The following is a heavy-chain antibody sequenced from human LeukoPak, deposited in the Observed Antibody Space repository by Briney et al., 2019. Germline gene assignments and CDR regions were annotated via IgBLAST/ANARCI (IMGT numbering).Heavy chain of an antibody. J-gene: IGHJ4*02. Sequence: SETLSLTCTVSGGSISSYYWSWIRQPPGKGLEWIGYNYYSGSTNYNPSLKSRVTISVDTSKNQFSLKLSSVTAADTAVYYCARVQGDYDILTGYYWYYFDYWGQGTLVTVSS. CDR1: GGSISSYY. CDR3: ARVQGDYDILTGYYWYYFDY. D-gene: IGHD3-9*01. V-gene: IGHV4-59*01. CDR2: NYYSGST.